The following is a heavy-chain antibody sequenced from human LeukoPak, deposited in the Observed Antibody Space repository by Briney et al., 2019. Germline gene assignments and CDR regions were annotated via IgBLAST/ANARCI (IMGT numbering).Heavy chain of an antibody. J-gene: IGHJ3*02. CDR2: INPNSGGT. V-gene: IGHV1-2*02. Sequence: ASVKVSCKASGYTFTGYYMHWVRQAPGQGLEWMGWINPNSGGTNYAQKFQGRVTMTRDTSISTAYMELRSLRSDDTAVYYCARDPSDYYDSTDIWGDAFDIWGQGTMVTVSS. CDR3: ARDPSDYYDSTDIWGDAFDI. CDR1: GYTFTGYY. D-gene: IGHD3-22*01.